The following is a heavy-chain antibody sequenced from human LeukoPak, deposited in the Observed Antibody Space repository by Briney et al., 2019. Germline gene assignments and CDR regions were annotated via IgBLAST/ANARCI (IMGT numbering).Heavy chain of an antibody. Sequence: SETLSLTCSVSGDSISSSGYYWDWIRQPPGKGLEWIGSIHHSGNTNYNPSLKSRVTISVDTSENQFSLKLSSVTAADTAVYYCARGHRIGRPYGMDVWGQGTTVTVSS. CDR3: ARGHRIGRPYGMDV. CDR2: IHHSGNT. V-gene: IGHV4-39*07. J-gene: IGHJ6*02. CDR1: GDSISSSGYY. D-gene: IGHD2-21*01.